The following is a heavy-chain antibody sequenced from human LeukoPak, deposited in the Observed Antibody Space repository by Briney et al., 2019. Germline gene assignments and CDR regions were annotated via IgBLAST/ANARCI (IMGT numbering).Heavy chain of an antibody. CDR3: ARGPQLVGYYYIDV. V-gene: IGHV4-4*02. J-gene: IGHJ6*03. D-gene: IGHD6-13*01. Sequence: PSGTLSLTCAVSGGSISSSNWWSWVRQPPGKGLEWIGEIYHSGSTYYNPSLKSRVTISVDTSKNQFSLHLNSVTPEDTAAYYCARGPQLVGYYYIDVWDTGTTVTVSS. CDR1: GGSISSSNW. CDR2: IYHSGST.